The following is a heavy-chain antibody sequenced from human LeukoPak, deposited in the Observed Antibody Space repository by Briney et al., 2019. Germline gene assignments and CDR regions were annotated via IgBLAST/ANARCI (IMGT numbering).Heavy chain of an antibody. CDR1: GFTFGDYA. CDR3: TRAPDFGVDTYGMDV. D-gene: IGHD3-3*01. V-gene: IGHV3-49*03. CDR2: IRSKAYGGTT. Sequence: GGSLRLSCTASGFTFGDYAMSWFRQAPGKGLEWVGFIRSKAYGGTTEYAASVKGRFTISRDDSKSIAYLQMNSLKTEDTAVYYCTRAPDFGVDTYGMDVWGQGTTVTVSS. J-gene: IGHJ6*02.